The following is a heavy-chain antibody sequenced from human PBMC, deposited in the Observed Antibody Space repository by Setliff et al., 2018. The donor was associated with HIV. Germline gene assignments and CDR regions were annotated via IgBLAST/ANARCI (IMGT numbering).Heavy chain of an antibody. CDR2: TYSGGST. V-gene: IGHV3-53*01. J-gene: IGHJ4*02. Sequence: GGSLRLSCAASGFTFDDYGMSWVRQAPGKGLEWVSVTYSGGSTYYADSVKGRFTISRDNSKNTLYLQMNSLRPEDTAVYFCARYVRPPYYFDYWGQGALVTVSS. D-gene: IGHD3-10*01. CDR3: ARYVRPPYYFDY. CDR1: GFTFDDYG.